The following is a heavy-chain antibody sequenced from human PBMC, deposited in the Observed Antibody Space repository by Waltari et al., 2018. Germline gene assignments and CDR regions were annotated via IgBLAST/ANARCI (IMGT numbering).Heavy chain of an antibody. CDR1: GGSFSGYY. Sequence: QVQLQQWGAGLLKPSETLSLTCAVYGGSFSGYYWSWIRQPPGKGLEWIGEINHSGRTNYNPSRKSRVTISVDTSKNQFSLKLSSVTAADTAVYYCARRKYSSPYYFDYWGQGTLVTVSS. V-gene: IGHV4-34*01. CDR2: INHSGRT. CDR3: ARRKYSSPYYFDY. D-gene: IGHD6-6*01. J-gene: IGHJ4*02.